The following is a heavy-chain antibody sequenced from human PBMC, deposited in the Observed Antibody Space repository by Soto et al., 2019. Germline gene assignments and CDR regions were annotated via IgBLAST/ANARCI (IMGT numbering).Heavy chain of an antibody. CDR2: ISYDGSNT. J-gene: IGHJ4*02. CDR1: GITFRNYA. Sequence: QVQLVESGGGVVQPGRSLRLSCAASGITFRNYAMHWVRQAPGKGLEWVAVISYDGSNTYYADSVKGRFTISRDNAKTRLHVQMTSLRAEDTAGDYCAKEVLVVGDDGSGWYGGADYWGQGTLVTVSS. CDR3: AKEVLVVGDDGSGWYGGADY. D-gene: IGHD6-19*01. V-gene: IGHV3-30*18.